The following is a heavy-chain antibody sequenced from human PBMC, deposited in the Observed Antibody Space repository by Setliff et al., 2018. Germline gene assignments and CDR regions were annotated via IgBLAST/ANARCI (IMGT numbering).Heavy chain of an antibody. D-gene: IGHD3-22*01. J-gene: IGHJ3*02. CDR2: INPSSGRT. CDR1: GYTFTSHY. V-gene: IGHV1-46*01. Sequence: VKVSCKASGYTFTSHYMHWVRQAPGLGLEWMGTINPSSGRTSYAQKFQGRVTMTRDTATSTVYMDMSSLRSEDTAVYYCARDVFPYHYEGAFDIWGQGTMVTVSS. CDR3: ARDVFPYHYEGAFDI.